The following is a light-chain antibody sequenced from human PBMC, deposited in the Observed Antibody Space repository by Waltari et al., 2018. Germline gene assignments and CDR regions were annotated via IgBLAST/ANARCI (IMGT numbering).Light chain of an antibody. CDR1: QSFLYSSNNKNF. V-gene: IGKV4-1*01. CDR3: QQYYSTPLT. Sequence: DLVMTQSPDSLAVSLGERATINCKSSQSFLYSSNNKNFLAWYQQKPGQPPKLLIYWASTRESGVPDRFSGSGSGTDFTLTISSLQAEDVAVYYCQQYYSTPLTFGGGTKVEIK. CDR2: WAS. J-gene: IGKJ4*01.